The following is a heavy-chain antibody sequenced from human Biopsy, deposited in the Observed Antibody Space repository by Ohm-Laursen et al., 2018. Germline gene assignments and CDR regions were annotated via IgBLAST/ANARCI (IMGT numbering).Heavy chain of an antibody. V-gene: IGHV3-7*01. D-gene: IGHD2/OR15-2a*01. Sequence: SLRLSCAAPGFTFSSYCMGWVRQAPGKGLEWVANMNLDGSEKYYVDSVKGRFTMSRDNAKNSLYLQMNSLGAEDTAVYYCAKGRHTLLDAFDFRGQGTLVTVSS. CDR2: MNLDGSEK. CDR1: GFTFSSYC. CDR3: AKGRHTLLDAFDF. J-gene: IGHJ3*01.